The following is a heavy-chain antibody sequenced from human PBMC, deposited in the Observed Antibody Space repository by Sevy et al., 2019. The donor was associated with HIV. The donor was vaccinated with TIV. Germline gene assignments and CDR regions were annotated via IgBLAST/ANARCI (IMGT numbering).Heavy chain of an antibody. CDR1: GFIFNNYD. Sequence: GGSLRLSCAASGFIFNNYDMYWIRQAPGKGLEWVATVSYDGADKDYADIVKGRFTISRDSSRSMLYLQMTSLRPEDTAVYFCAKDMVDCSGGTCYSGAVSPFESWGQGTLVTVSS. CDR2: VSYDGADK. CDR3: AKDMVDCSGGTCYSGAVSPFES. J-gene: IGHJ4*02. D-gene: IGHD2-15*01. V-gene: IGHV3-30*18.